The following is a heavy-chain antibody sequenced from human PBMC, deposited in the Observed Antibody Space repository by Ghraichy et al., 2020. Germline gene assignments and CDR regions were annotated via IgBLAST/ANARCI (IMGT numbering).Heavy chain of an antibody. V-gene: IGHV3-23*01. CDR1: GFTFSSST. CDR3: AKRPVVRGPPDY. D-gene: IGHD3-10*01. Sequence: GGSLRLSCAASGFTFSSSTMTWVRQAPGKGLEWVSAISGSGGSTYYADSVKGRFTISRDNSKNTLYLQMNSLRAEDTAIYYCAKRPVVRGPPDYWGQGTLVTVSS. CDR2: ISGSGGST. J-gene: IGHJ4*02.